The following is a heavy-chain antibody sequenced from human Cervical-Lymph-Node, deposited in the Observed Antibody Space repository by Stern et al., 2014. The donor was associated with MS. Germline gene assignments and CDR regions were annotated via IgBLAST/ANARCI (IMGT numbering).Heavy chain of an antibody. J-gene: IGHJ4*02. CDR2: LHASGAT. Sequence: QLQLQESGPGLVKPSQTLSLTCTVSGASISSGTSYWSWIRQPAGGGLEWIGRLHASGATYYNPSLKSRVTISGDTSKNPFSLNRNSVTAADTAVYYCARGHWELLGNNYFDSWGQGTLVTVSS. V-gene: IGHV4-61*02. D-gene: IGHD1-26*01. CDR1: GASISSGTSY. CDR3: ARGHWELLGNNYFDS.